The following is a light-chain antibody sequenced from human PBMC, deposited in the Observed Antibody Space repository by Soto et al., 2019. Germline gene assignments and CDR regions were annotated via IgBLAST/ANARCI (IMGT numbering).Light chain of an antibody. CDR1: QSVSNN. CDR2: GAS. Sequence: EIVLTQSPGTLSLSPGERATLSCRASQSVSNNYLAWYQQKPGQAPRLLIYGASTRATGIPARFSASGSGTEFTLTISSLQSEDFAVYYCQQYNDWPRTFGQGTKVDIK. J-gene: IGKJ1*01. CDR3: QQYNDWPRT. V-gene: IGKV3-15*01.